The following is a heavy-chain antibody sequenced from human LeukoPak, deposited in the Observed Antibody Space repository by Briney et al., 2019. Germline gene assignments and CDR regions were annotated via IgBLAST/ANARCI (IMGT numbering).Heavy chain of an antibody. J-gene: IGHJ5*02. CDR2: ISSSGSTI. D-gene: IGHD3-3*01. CDR3: ARTSVDDFWSGFRYNWFDP. Sequence: GGSLRLSCAASGFTFSDYYMSWIRQAPGKGLEWVSYISSSGSTIYYADSVKGRFTISRDNAKNSLYLQMSSLRAEDTAVYYCARTSVDDFWSGFRYNWFDPWGQGTLATVSS. CDR1: GFTFSDYY. V-gene: IGHV3-11*01.